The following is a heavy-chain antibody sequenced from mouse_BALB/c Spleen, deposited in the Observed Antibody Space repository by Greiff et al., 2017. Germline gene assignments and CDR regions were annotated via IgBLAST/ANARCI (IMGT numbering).Heavy chain of an antibody. CDR1: GYAFSSYW. Sequence: VQLQQSGAELVRPGSSVKISCKASGYAFSSYWMNWVKQRPGQGLEWIGQIYPGDGDTNYNGKFKGKATLTADKSSSTAYMQLSSLTSEDSAVYFCAIYYYGYWFAYWGQGTLVTVSA. CDR3: AIYYYGYWFAY. J-gene: IGHJ3*01. V-gene: IGHV1-80*01. D-gene: IGHD1-1*01. CDR2: IYPGDGDT.